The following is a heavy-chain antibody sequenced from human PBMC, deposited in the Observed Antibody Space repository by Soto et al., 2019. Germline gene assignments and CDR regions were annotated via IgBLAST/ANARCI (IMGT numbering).Heavy chain of an antibody. Sequence: QVQLLQSGGEVKKTGASVKVSCRASGYRFSTYAITWVRQAPGHGLEWVGWINPDSGNTNYAQSIQGRVTMTKDTSTNTVYMKLRSLRYNDTAIYFCARDGSSGYYDDYYYGMDVWGQGTTVSVSS. J-gene: IGHJ6*02. CDR2: INPDSGNT. CDR1: GYRFSTYA. D-gene: IGHD3-22*01. V-gene: IGHV1-18*01. CDR3: ARDGSSGYYDDYYYGMDV.